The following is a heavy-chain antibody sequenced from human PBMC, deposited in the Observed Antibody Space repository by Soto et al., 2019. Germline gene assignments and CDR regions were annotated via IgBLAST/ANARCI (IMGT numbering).Heavy chain of an antibody. CDR2: IYWDDDK. CDR3: AHRVLRTVFGLVTTTAIYFDF. V-gene: IGHV2-5*02. Sequence: QITLNESGPTVVRPTGTLTLTCRFSGFSLTTSGVGVGWIRQSPGKAPEWLALIYWDDDKRYSASLKSRLTITKDTSKNQVVLTVSDLDPTDTATYYCAHRVLRTVFGLVTTTAIYFDFWGQGTPVAFSS. CDR1: GFSLTTSGVG. D-gene: IGHD3-3*01. J-gene: IGHJ4*02.